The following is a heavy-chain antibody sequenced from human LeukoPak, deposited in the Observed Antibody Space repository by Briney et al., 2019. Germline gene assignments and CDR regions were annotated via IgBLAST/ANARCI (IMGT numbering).Heavy chain of an antibody. J-gene: IGHJ4*02. CDR3: AKGEAAAGTFDY. Sequence: SGGSLRLSCAASGFTFSSYGMHWVRQAPGKGLEWVAVISYDGSNKYYADSVKGRFTISRDNSKNTLYLQMNSLRAEDTAVYYCAKGEAAAGTFDYWGQGTLVTVSS. D-gene: IGHD6-13*01. CDR2: ISYDGSNK. CDR1: GFTFSSYG. V-gene: IGHV3-30*18.